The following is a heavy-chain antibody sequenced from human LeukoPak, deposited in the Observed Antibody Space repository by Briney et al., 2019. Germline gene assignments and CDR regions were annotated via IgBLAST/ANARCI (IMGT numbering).Heavy chain of an antibody. CDR3: AGSVTTNFDY. CDR1: GFTVSSNY. V-gene: IGHV3-53*01. D-gene: IGHD4-17*01. CDR2: IYSGGST. J-gene: IGHJ4*02. Sequence: PGGSLRLSCAASGFTVSSNYMSWVRQAPGKGLEWVSIIYSGGSTFYADSVKGRFTISRDNSKNTLYMQMNSLRAEDTAVYYCAGSVTTNFDYWGQGTLVTVSS.